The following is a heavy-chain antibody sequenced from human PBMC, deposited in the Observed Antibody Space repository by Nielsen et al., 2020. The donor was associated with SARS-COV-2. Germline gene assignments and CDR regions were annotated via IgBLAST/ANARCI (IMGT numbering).Heavy chain of an antibody. V-gene: IGHV3-23*01. CDR2: ISGSGGST. CDR3: AGTGGSGLRGIDY. Sequence: GESLKISCAASGFTFSSYAMSWVRQAPGKGLEWVSAISGSGGSTYYADSVKGRFTISRDNAKNTLYLQMNSLRAEDTAVYYCAGTGGSGLRGIDYWGQGTLVTVSS. CDR1: GFTFSSYA. D-gene: IGHD3-10*01. J-gene: IGHJ4*02.